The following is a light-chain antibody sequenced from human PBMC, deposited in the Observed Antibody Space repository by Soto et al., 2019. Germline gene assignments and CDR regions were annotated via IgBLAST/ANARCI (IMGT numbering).Light chain of an antibody. V-gene: IGKV3-20*01. J-gene: IGKJ4*01. CDR1: QSVTSSY. CDR3: EQYSTSRLT. Sequence: EIVLTQSPGTLSLSPGERATLSCRASQSVTSSYLAWYQQKPGQAPRLLISGASSRATGIPDRFSGRGSGTDFPLTISRLEPEDFAVYYCEQYSTSRLTFGGWTKLEIK. CDR2: GAS.